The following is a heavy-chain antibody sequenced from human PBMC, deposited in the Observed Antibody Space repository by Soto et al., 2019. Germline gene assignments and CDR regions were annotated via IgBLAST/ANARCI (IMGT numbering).Heavy chain of an antibody. J-gene: IGHJ3*02. CDR3: ARGYCSSTSCLQDAFDI. CDR2: INHSGST. Sequence: SETLSLTCAVYGGSFSGYYWSWIRQPPGKGLEWIGEINHSGSTNYNPSLKSRVTISVDTSKNQFSLKLSSVTAADTAVYYCARGYCSSTSCLQDAFDIWGQGTMVTVSS. V-gene: IGHV4-34*01. D-gene: IGHD2-2*01. CDR1: GGSFSGYY.